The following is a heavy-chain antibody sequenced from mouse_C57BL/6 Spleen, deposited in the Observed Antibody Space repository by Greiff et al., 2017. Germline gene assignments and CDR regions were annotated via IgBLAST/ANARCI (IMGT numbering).Heavy chain of an antibody. CDR2: ISLKSDNHAT. D-gene: IGHD2-5*01. V-gene: IGHV6-3*01. J-gene: IGHJ3*01. Sequence: EVKVVQSGGGLVQPGGSMTLSCVASGFTFSNYWMNWVRQSPEQGLEWVAQISLKSDNHATTYAVSVKGKFTISRDDSKSSVYLQMNNLRAEDTGIYYCTGGSKYWFAYWGQGTLVTVSA. CDR3: TGGSKYWFAY. CDR1: GFTFSNYW.